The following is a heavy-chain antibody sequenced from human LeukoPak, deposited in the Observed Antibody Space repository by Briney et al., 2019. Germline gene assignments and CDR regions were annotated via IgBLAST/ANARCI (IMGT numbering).Heavy chain of an antibody. CDR2: IYHSGST. Sequence: KSSETLSLTCTVSGYSISSGYYWGWIRQPPGKGLEWIGSIYHSGSTYYNPSLKSRVTISVDTSKNQFSLKLSSVTAADTAVYYCARDLEVDALYWFDPWGQGTLVTVSS. J-gene: IGHJ5*02. V-gene: IGHV4-38-2*02. CDR3: ARDLEVDALYWFDP. CDR1: GYSISSGYY. D-gene: IGHD5-12*01.